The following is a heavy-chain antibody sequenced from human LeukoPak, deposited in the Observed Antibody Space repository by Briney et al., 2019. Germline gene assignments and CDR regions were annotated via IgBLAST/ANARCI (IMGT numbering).Heavy chain of an antibody. J-gene: IGHJ4*02. Sequence: SETLSLTCTVSGYSMSSGYYWGWIRQPPGKGLQWIGSIFHSGNSYYNPSLKSRVTMSVDTSKNQFSLKLSSVTAADTAVYYRARDRYYYDSSGYTQLFDYWGQGTQVTVSS. CDR2: IFHSGNS. CDR3: ARDRYYYDSSGYTQLFDY. D-gene: IGHD3-22*01. V-gene: IGHV4-38-2*02. CDR1: GYSMSSGYY.